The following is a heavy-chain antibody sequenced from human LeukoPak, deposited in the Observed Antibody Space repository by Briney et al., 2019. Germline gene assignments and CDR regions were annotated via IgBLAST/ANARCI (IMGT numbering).Heavy chain of an antibody. CDR3: ARGIRQRWLQLPGHYFGY. Sequence: SETLSLTCAVYGGSFSGYYWSWIRQPPGKGLEWIGEINHSGSTNYNPSLKSRVTISVDTSKNQFSLKLSSVTAADTAVYYCARGIRQRWLQLPGHYFGYWGQGTLVTVSS. J-gene: IGHJ4*02. CDR1: GGSFSGYY. CDR2: INHSGST. D-gene: IGHD5-12*01. V-gene: IGHV4-34*01.